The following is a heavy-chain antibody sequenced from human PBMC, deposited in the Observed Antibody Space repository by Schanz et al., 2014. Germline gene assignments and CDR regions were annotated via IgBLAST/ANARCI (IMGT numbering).Heavy chain of an antibody. J-gene: IGHJ4*02. CDR3: AKYRYSVFDFDY. V-gene: IGHV3-64*04. Sequence: VQLVESGGGLVQPGGSLRLSCTASGFTFSVYSMHWVRQTPGKGLEHVSGITTSGSSTVYADSVKGRFTISRDNSKNTLYLQMNSLRAEDTAIYYCAKYRYSVFDFDYWGQGTLVTVSS. CDR1: GFTFSVYS. CDR2: ITTSGSST. D-gene: IGHD3-16*02.